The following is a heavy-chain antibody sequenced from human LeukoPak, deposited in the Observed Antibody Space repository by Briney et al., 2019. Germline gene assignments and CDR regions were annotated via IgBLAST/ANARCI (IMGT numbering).Heavy chain of an antibody. CDR2: ISYDGSNK. J-gene: IGHJ4*02. CDR1: GFTFSSYS. CDR3: ARGIAVAAPFDY. V-gene: IGHV3-30*04. Sequence: GGSLRLSCAAFGFTFSSYSMHWVRQAPGKGLEWVAVISYDGSNKYYAESVKGRFTISRDNSKNTLYLQMNSLRAEDTAVYYCARGIAVAAPFDYRGQGTLVTVSS. D-gene: IGHD6-19*01.